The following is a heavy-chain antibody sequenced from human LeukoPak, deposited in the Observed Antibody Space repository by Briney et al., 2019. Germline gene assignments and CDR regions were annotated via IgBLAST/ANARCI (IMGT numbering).Heavy chain of an antibody. CDR2: INWNGGGT. CDR3: AKHMRATNKYSFFGLDV. Sequence: GGSLRLSCAATGFTFKDYGMHWVRQPPGKGLEWVSSINWNGGGTDYADSVKGRFTISRDNAKNSLYLQLSSLRHEDTALYYCAKHMRATNKYSFFGLDVWGQGTTVTVSS. J-gene: IGHJ6*02. V-gene: IGHV3-9*01. CDR1: GFTFKDYG. D-gene: IGHD1-26*01.